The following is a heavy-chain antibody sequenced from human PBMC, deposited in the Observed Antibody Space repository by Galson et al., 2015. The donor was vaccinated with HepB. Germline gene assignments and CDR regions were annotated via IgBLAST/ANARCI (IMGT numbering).Heavy chain of an antibody. Sequence: SLRLSCAASGFTFSNYWMTWVRQAPGKGLEWVANIQQAGSEKFYVDSVKGRFTISRDNAKNSLYLQMNSLRAEDTAVYYCVREGKGCFDYWGQGTLVTVSS. CDR2: IQQAGSEK. CDR1: GFTFSNYW. J-gene: IGHJ4*02. D-gene: IGHD6-19*01. V-gene: IGHV3-7*03. CDR3: VREGKGCFDY.